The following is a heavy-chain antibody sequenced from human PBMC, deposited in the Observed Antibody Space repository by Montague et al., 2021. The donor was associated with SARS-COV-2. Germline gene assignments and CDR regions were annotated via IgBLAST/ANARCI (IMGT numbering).Heavy chain of an antibody. CDR3: ARSSGYCGGDCNSGIDY. V-gene: IGHV3-30*04. J-gene: IGHJ4*02. Sequence: SLRLSCAASGFTFSSYAMHWVRQAPGKGLGWVAVISYDGSNKYYADSVKGRFTISRDNSKNTLYLQMNSLRAEDTAVFYCARSSGYCGGDCNSGIDYWGQGTLVTVSS. D-gene: IGHD2-21*02. CDR1: GFTFSSYA. CDR2: ISYDGSNK.